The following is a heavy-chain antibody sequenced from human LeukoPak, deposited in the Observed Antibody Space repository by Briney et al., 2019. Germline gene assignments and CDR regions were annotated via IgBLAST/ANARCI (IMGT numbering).Heavy chain of an antibody. J-gene: IGHJ4*02. CDR3: ARVSDDFWSGYLYFDY. CDR2: INAGNGNT. CDR1: GFTFTSYA. D-gene: IGHD3-3*01. V-gene: IGHV1-3*01. Sequence: GGSLRLSCAASGFTFTSYAMHWVRQAPGQRLEWMGWINAGNGNTNYAQKLQGRVTMTTDTSTSTAYMELRSLRSDDTAVYYCARVSDDFWSGYLYFDYWGQGTLVTVSS.